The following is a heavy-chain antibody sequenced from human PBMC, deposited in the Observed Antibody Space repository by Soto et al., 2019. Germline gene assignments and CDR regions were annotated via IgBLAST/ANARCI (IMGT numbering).Heavy chain of an antibody. Sequence: PSETLSLTCNVSGASVSSGSHYWSWIRQPPGKGLEWIGHIYFSGSTKYNPSLKSRVTISVDMSKNQFSLRVISVTAADTAVYYCSRDRVTKDSTFEVWCQGTLVTVSS. J-gene: IGHJ4*02. CDR2: IYFSGST. D-gene: IGHD3-3*01. CDR1: GASVSSGSHY. CDR3: SRDRVTKDSTFEV. V-gene: IGHV4-61*01.